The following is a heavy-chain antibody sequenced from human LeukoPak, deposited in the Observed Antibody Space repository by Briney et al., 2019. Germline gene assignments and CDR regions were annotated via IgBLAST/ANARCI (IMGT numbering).Heavy chain of an antibody. J-gene: IGHJ4*02. Sequence: PGGSLRLSCAASGFTFSSYSMNWVRQAPGKGLEWVSSISSSSSYIYYADSVKGRFTISRDNAKNSLYLQMNSLRAEDTAVYYCARRAYDFWSGYYYDYWGQGTLVTVSS. CDR3: ARRAYDFWSGYYYDY. D-gene: IGHD3-3*01. V-gene: IGHV3-21*01. CDR2: ISSSSSYI. CDR1: GFTFSSYS.